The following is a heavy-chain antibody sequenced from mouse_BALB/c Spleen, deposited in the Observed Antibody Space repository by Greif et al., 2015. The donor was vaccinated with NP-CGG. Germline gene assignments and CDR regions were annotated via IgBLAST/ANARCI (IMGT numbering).Heavy chain of an antibody. V-gene: IGHV7-3*02. J-gene: IGHJ1*01. CDR3: ARESYEGVFDV. CDR2: IRNKANGYTT. CDR1: GFTFTDYY. D-gene: IGHD2-3*01. Sequence: DVHLVESGGGLVQPGGSLRLSCATSGFTFTDYYMSWVRQPPGKALEWLGFIRNKANGYTTEYSASVKGRFTISRDNSQSILYLQMNTLRAEDSATYYCARESYEGVFDVWGAGTTVTASS.